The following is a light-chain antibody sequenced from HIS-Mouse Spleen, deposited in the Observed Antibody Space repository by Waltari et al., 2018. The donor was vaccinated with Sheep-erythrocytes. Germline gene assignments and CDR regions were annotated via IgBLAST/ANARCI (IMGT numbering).Light chain of an antibody. CDR2: EGS. CDR3: CSYAGSSTPWV. CDR1: SSDVGCYNL. Sequence: QSALTQPASVSGSPGQSITISCTGTSSDVGCYNLVSWYQPHPVKAPKLMIYEGSKRPSGVSNRFSGSKSGNTASLTISGLQAEDEADYYCCSYAGSSTPWVFGGGTKLTVL. V-gene: IGLV2-23*01. J-gene: IGLJ3*02.